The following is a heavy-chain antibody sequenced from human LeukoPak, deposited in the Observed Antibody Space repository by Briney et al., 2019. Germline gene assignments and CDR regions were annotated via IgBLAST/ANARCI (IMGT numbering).Heavy chain of an antibody. V-gene: IGHV3-30*02. CDR3: ARGGKIALAGTRSSQYFQH. CDR2: IRYDGSNR. CDR1: GFPFSSYG. Sequence: GGSLRLSCAASGFPFSSYGMHWVRQAPGKGLEWVAFIRYDGSNRYYADSVKGRFTISRDNAKNTLYLQLNSLRVEDTALYYCARGGKIALAGTRSSQYFQHWGQGTLVTVSS. J-gene: IGHJ1*01. D-gene: IGHD6-19*01.